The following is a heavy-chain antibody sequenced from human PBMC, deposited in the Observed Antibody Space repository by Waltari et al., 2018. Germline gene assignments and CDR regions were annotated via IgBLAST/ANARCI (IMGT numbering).Heavy chain of an antibody. D-gene: IGHD3-10*01. Sequence: QVQLQESGPGLARPSETLSLTCDVSSYSIRSGYFWGWVRQPPGKGLQWIGSISHSPTTYYNPSLKSRVTMSVDTSKNQFALKVTSVTAADTAIYYCVRDLGGSGNSWFDAWGQGTLVIVSS. V-gene: IGHV4-38-2*02. J-gene: IGHJ5*02. CDR2: ISHSPTT. CDR1: SYSIRSGYF. CDR3: VRDLGGSGNSWFDA.